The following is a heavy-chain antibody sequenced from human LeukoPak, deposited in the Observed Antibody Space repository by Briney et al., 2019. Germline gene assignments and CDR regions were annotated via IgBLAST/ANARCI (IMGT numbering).Heavy chain of an antibody. CDR3: ARDSKELELDAFDI. D-gene: IGHD1-7*01. Sequence: ASVKVSCKASGYTLTDYYMHWVRQAPGQGLEWMGRINPNSGGTNYAQKFQGRVTMTRDTSISTAYMELSRLRSDDTAVYYCARDSKELELDAFDIWGQGTMVTVSS. CDR2: INPNSGGT. V-gene: IGHV1-2*06. J-gene: IGHJ3*02. CDR1: GYTLTDYY.